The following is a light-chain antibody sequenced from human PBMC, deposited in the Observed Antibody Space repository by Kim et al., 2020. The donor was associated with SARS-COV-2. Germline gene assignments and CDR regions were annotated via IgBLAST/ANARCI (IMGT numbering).Light chain of an antibody. CDR1: PSISNY. CDR2: GAS. V-gene: IGKV1-39*01. Sequence: SASVGDRVTITCRASPSISNYLNWYQHKPGKAPNLLIYGASSLQRGVPSRFSGSGSWTDFTLTISSLQPEDFATYYCQQSYSTPYTFGQGTKLEI. J-gene: IGKJ2*01. CDR3: QQSYSTPYT.